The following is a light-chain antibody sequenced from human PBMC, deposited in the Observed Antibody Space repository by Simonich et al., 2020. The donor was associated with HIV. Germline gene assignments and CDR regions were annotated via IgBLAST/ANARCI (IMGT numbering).Light chain of an antibody. J-gene: IGKJ2*01. CDR1: QIVLYSSNNKNY. CDR3: QQSSSTPYT. Sequence: DIVMTQSPDSLAVSLGERATINCKSSQIVLYSSNNKNYLAWYQQKPGQLPKLLIYWASTRESGGPDRFSGSGSGTDFTLTISSLQAEDVAVYYCQQSSSTPYTFGPGTKLEIK. CDR2: WAS. V-gene: IGKV4-1*01.